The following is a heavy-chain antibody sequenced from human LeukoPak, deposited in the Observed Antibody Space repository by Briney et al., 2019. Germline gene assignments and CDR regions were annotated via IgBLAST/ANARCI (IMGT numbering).Heavy chain of an antibody. J-gene: IGHJ4*02. V-gene: IGHV4-59*11. D-gene: IGHD3-10*01. CDR3: ARRSGDY. Sequence: SETLSLTCSVSGASISSHYWSWIRQPPGKGLEWIGYIHYSGSTNYNPSLKSRVTISVDTSKNQFSLKLSSVTAADTAVYYCARRSGDYWGQGTLVTVSS. CDR1: GASISSHY. CDR2: IHYSGST.